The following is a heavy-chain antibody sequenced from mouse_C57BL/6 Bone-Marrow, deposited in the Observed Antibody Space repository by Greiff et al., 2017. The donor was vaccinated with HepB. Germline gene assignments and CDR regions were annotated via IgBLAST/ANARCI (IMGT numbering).Heavy chain of an antibody. Sequence: EVKLVESGGGLVQPGGSLKLSCAASGFTFSDYYMYWVRQTPEKRLEWVAYISNGGGSTYYPDTVKGRFTISRDNAKNTLYLQMSRLQSEDTAMYYCARPRQLRPLGAMDYWGQGTSVTVSS. V-gene: IGHV5-12*01. J-gene: IGHJ4*01. CDR1: GFTFSDYY. CDR2: ISNGGGST. D-gene: IGHD3-2*02. CDR3: ARPRQLRPLGAMDY.